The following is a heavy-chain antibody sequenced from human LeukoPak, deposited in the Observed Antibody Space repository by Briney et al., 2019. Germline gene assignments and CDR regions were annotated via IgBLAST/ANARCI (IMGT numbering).Heavy chain of an antibody. Sequence: SETLSLTCAVYGGSSSDYFWSWIRQPPGKGLEWIGEINHGGSTNYNPSLKSRITISVDTSKNQFSLKLSSMTAADTAVYYCARGRTGYQLLPTKKDYSYYYSDVWGKGTTVTVSS. CDR3: ARGRTGYQLLPTKKDYSYYYSDV. CDR2: INHGGST. V-gene: IGHV4-34*01. J-gene: IGHJ6*03. CDR1: GGSSSDYF. D-gene: IGHD2-2*01.